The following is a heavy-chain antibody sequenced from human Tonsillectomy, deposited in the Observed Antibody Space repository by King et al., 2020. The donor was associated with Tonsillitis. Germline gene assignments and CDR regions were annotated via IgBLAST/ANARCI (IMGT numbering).Heavy chain of an antibody. CDR2: IIPIFGTA. CDR1: GGTFSSDA. Sequence: QVQLVESGAEVKKPGSSVKVSCKASGGTFSSDAITWVRQAPGQGLEWMGGIIPIFGTANNAQKFQGRVTITADKSTSTAYMELSSLRSEDTAVYFCARADRELLRLGGFDIWGQGTMVTVS. CDR3: ARADRELLRLGGFDI. D-gene: IGHD1-26*01. J-gene: IGHJ3*02. V-gene: IGHV1-69*06.